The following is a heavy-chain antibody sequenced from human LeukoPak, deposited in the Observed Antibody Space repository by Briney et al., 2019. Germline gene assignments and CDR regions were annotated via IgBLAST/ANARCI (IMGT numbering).Heavy chain of an antibody. Sequence: ASVKVSCKASGYTFTGYYMYWVRQAPGQGLEWMGRINPNSGGTNYAQTFQGRVTMTRDTSISTAYMELIRLRSGDTAVYYCAREPIVLVPDAIFNWFDPWGQGTLVTVSS. V-gene: IGHV1-2*06. CDR2: INPNSGGT. J-gene: IGHJ5*02. CDR3: AREPIVLVPDAIFNWFDP. D-gene: IGHD2-2*02. CDR1: GYTFTGYY.